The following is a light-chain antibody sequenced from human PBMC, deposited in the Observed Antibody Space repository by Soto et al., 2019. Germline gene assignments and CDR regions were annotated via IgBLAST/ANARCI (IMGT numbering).Light chain of an antibody. CDR1: SSDVGGYNY. J-gene: IGLJ1*01. CDR3: SSYTSTTTRV. CDR2: EVS. V-gene: IGLV2-14*03. Sequence: QSALTQPASVSGSPGQSITISCTGTSSDVGGYNYVSWYQQHPGKGPKLMIYEVSNRPSGVSNRSSGSKSGNTATLTISGLQAEDEADYYCSSYTSTTTRVFGTGTKLTVL.